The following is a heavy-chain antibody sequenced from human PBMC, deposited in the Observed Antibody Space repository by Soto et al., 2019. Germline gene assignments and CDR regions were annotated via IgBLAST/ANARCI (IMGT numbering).Heavy chain of an antibody. Sequence: GGSLRLSCAASGFTFSSYGMHWVRQAPGKGLEWVAVISYDGSNKYYADSVKGRFTISRDNSKNTLYLQMNSLRAEDTAVYYCAKDADIVVVVAAPPPDYWGQGTLVTVSS. J-gene: IGHJ4*02. V-gene: IGHV3-30*18. CDR3: AKDADIVVVVAAPPPDY. CDR2: ISYDGSNK. D-gene: IGHD2-15*01. CDR1: GFTFSSYG.